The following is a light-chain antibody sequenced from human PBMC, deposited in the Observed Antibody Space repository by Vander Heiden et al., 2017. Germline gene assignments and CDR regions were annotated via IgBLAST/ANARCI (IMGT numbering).Light chain of an antibody. Sequence: DIQMTQPPSSLSASVGDRVTITCRPSQSISSYLNWYQQKPAKAPKLLIYAASSLQSGVPSRFSGSGSGTDFTLTISSLQPEDVATYYCQQSYSTPRTFGQGTKVEIK. CDR2: AAS. CDR3: QQSYSTPRT. J-gene: IGKJ1*01. CDR1: QSISSY. V-gene: IGKV1-39*01.